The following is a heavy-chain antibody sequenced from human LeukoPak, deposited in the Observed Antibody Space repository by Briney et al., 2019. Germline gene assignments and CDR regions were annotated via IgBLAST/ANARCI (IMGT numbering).Heavy chain of an antibody. D-gene: IGHD3-10*01. Sequence: GESLKISCKGSGYSFTSYWIGGVRQMPGKGLEGRGMIYPASSPTTYTPSFQRQLTISPDKSISPAYLQWSSLKASDTAMYYCARFGSCMSSGCHDAFDIWGQGTMVTVSS. CDR3: ARFGSCMSSGCHDAFDI. CDR2: IYPASSPT. V-gene: IGHV5-51*01. CDR1: GYSFTSYW. J-gene: IGHJ3*02.